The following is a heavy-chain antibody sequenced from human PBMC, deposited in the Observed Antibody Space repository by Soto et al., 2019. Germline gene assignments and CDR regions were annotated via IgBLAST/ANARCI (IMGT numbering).Heavy chain of an antibody. CDR2: VYYSGST. Sequence: PSETLSLTCTVSGASISSSYWSWIRQSPGKGLEWIGYVYYSGSTNYNPSLKSRVTISVDTSKNQFSLKLSSVTAADTAVYYCARGYYDSSGQSNTFDIWGQETMVTVSS. J-gene: IGHJ3*02. D-gene: IGHD3-22*01. V-gene: IGHV4-59*01. CDR3: ARGYYDSSGQSNTFDI. CDR1: GASISSSY.